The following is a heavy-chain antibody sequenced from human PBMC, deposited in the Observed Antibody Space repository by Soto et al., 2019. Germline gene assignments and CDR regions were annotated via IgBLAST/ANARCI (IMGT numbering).Heavy chain of an antibody. Sequence: GESLRLSCAASGFTFSSYAMSWVRQAPGKGLEWVSAISGSGGSTYYADSVKGRFTISRDNSKNTLYLQMNSPRAEDTTVYYCANGGNKYRSKRPHYFDYWGQGTPVIVSA. CDR3: ANGGNKYRSKRPHYFDY. CDR1: GFTFSSYA. J-gene: IGHJ4*02. V-gene: IGHV3-23*01. D-gene: IGHD6-13*01. CDR2: ISGSGGST.